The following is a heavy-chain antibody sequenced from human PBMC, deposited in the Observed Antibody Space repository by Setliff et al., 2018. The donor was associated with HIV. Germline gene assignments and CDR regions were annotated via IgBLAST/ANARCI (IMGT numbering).Heavy chain of an antibody. J-gene: IGHJ6*02. Sequence: SETLSLTCAVSGGSISSSNWWSWVRQPPGKGLEWIGEIYHSGSTNYNPSLKSRVTISIDKSKKQFSLKLSSVTAADTAVYYCARDLGSGLYYYGMDVWGQGTTVTVSS. CDR2: IYHSGST. V-gene: IGHV4-4*02. D-gene: IGHD7-27*01. CDR3: ARDLGSGLYYYGMDV. CDR1: GGSISSSNW.